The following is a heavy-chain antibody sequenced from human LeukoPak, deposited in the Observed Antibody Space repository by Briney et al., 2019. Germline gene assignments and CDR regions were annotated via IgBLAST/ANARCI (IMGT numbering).Heavy chain of an antibody. CDR2: MWNDGITG. CDR3: ARDGSGWSSDY. V-gene: IGHV3-33*01. CDR1: GFTFREYG. Sequence: GGSLRLSCVASGFTFREYGFHWVRQAPGKGLEWVAVMWNDGITGKYADSVRGRFSVSRDNSKNTVYLQMDSLRADDTSVCYCARDGSGWSSDYWGQGTLVTVSS. J-gene: IGHJ4*02. D-gene: IGHD6-19*01.